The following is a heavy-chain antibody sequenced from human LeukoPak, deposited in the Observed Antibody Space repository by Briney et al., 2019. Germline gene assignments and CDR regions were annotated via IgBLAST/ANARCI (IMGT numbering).Heavy chain of an antibody. CDR2: INPSGGST. CDR3: AKEEWLDWGAFDI. D-gene: IGHD6-19*01. V-gene: IGHV1-46*01. Sequence: GASVKVSCKASGYTFTSYYMHWVRQAPGQGLEWMGIINPSGGSTSYAQKFQGRVTMTRDTSTSTVYMELSSLRSEDTAVYYCAKEEWLDWGAFDIWGQGTMVTVSS. J-gene: IGHJ3*02. CDR1: GYTFTSYY.